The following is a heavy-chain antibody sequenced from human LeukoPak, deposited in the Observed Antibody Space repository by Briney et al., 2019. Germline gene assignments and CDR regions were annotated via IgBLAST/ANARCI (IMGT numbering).Heavy chain of an antibody. D-gene: IGHD1-26*01. V-gene: IGHV4-39*01. CDR2: IYYSGST. Sequence: SETLSLTCTVSGGPIRSSSYYWGWIRQPPGKGLEWIGNIYYSGSTYYKSSLKSRVTISVDTSKNQFSLKLTSVTAADTAVYYCARLSGVKVGLSAEILGAFDIWGQGTMVTVSS. CDR3: ARLSGVKVGLSAEILGAFDI. J-gene: IGHJ3*02. CDR1: GGPIRSSSYY.